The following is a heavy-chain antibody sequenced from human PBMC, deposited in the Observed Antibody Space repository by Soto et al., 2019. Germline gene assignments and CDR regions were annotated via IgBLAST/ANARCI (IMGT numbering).Heavy chain of an antibody. J-gene: IGHJ6*02. CDR1: GGSISSSNW. CDR3: ARDGALGENYYYYGMDV. CDR2: IYHSGST. Sequence: SETLSLTCAVSGGSISSSNWWSWVRQPPGKGLEWIGEIYHSGSTNYNPSLKSRVTISVDKSKNQFSLKLRSVTAADTAVYYCARDGALGENYYYYGMDVWGQGTTVTVSS. D-gene: IGHD3-16*01. V-gene: IGHV4-4*02.